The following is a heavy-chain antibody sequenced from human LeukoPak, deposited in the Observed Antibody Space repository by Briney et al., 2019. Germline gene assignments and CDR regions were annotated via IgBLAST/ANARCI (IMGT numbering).Heavy chain of an antibody. V-gene: IGHV4-31*03. J-gene: IGHJ6*02. CDR2: IYYSGST. CDR3: ARGWGGTMVRGQSYAMDV. CDR1: GGSISSGGYN. D-gene: IGHD3-10*01. Sequence: SETLSLTCTVSGGSISSGGYNWNWIRQHPGQGLEYIWYIYYSGSTYYNPSLKSRVTISVDTSKNQLSLKLSSVTAADTAVYYCARGWGGTMVRGQSYAMDVWGQGTAVTVSS.